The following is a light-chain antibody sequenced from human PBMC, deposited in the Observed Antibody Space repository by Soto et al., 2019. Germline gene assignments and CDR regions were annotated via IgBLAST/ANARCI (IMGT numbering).Light chain of an antibody. CDR3: QQHSRFSIT. J-gene: IGKJ5*01. CDR1: QSIGGW. V-gene: IGKV1-5*03. Sequence: DVQLTPTPSFLSASVGDRVTITSLAPQSIGGWLAWNQQKPGKAPKLLIYEAFNLESGVPSRFSGSGSGTEFTLTINSLQADDFATYHCQQHSRFSITFGQGTRLEIK. CDR2: EAF.